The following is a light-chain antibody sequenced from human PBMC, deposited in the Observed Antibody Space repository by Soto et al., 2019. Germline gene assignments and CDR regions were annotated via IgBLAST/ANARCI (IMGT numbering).Light chain of an antibody. V-gene: IGLV2-14*01. J-gene: IGLJ1*01. CDR2: EVT. Sequence: QSVLPQPASLSGSPGQTLSISCTGTSIDIGGYNYVSWYQHHPGKAPQLMIYEVTNRPSGVSNRFSGSKSGNTASLTISGLQPEDEADYYCSSCTSSTTTLVFGAGTKVTVL. CDR1: SIDIGGYNY. CDR3: SSCTSSTTTLV.